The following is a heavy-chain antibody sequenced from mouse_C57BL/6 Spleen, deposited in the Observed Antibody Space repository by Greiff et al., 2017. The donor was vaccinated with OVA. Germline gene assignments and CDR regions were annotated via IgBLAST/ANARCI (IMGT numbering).Heavy chain of an antibody. D-gene: IGHD2-5*01. Sequence: VQLQQPGAELVKPGASVKLSCKASGYTFTSYWMHWVKQRPGQGLEWIGMIHPNSGSTNYNEKFKSKATLTVDKSSSTAYMQISSLTSEDSAVYYSAIRSYYSNYVGYDMYYWGQGTSVTVSS. CDR3: AIRSYYSNYVGYDMYY. V-gene: IGHV1-64*01. CDR2: IHPNSGST. CDR1: GYTFTSYW. J-gene: IGHJ4*01.